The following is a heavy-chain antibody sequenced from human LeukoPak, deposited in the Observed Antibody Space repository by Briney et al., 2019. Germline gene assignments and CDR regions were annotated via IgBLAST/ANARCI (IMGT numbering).Heavy chain of an antibody. CDR3: ARGEDLDAFDI. CDR2: IYHSGST. V-gene: IGHV4-38-2*02. Sequence: SETLSLTCTVSGYSISSGYYWGWIRQPPGKGLEWIGSIYHSGSTYYNPSLKSRVTISVDTSKNQFSLKLSSVTAADTAVYYCARGEDLDAFDIWGQGTMVTVSS. J-gene: IGHJ3*02. CDR1: GYSISSGYY. D-gene: IGHD1-26*01.